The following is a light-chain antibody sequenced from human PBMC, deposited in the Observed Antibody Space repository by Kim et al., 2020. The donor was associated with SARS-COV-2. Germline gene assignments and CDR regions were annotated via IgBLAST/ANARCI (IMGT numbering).Light chain of an antibody. Sequence: PGEGATLHWRASHSIGISLARYQQTRGQAPSLLIYDAAIRATGIPDRFRGSGSWTDFTLTIGGLDPEDCGVYFCQQHSKWPSAPSFGGGTKVDIK. J-gene: IGKJ4*01. CDR1: HSIGIS. V-gene: IGKV3-11*01. CDR3: QQHSKWPSAPS. CDR2: DAA.